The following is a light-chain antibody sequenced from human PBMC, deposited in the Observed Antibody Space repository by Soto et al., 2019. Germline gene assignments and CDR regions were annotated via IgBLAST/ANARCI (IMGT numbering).Light chain of an antibody. CDR3: QVWDGTTDNLYV. Sequence: SYELTQPPSVSVAPGQTARVTCGGNNIGVKSVHWYQQRPGQAPLLVVSDNHARPSDIPERFSGSNSGNTATLTISRVGAGDEADYYCQVWDGTTDNLYVFGTGTQVTVL. CDR2: DNH. CDR1: NIGVKS. V-gene: IGLV3-21*02. J-gene: IGLJ1*01.